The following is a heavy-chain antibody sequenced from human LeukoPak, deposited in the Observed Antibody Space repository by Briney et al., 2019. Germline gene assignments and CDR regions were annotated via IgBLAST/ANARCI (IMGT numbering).Heavy chain of an antibody. CDR3: AKSPRWVSYGDPGRFKGFPDY. V-gene: IGHV3-30*18. D-gene: IGHD4-17*01. CDR2: ISYDGSNK. J-gene: IGHJ4*02. CDR1: GFTFSSYG. Sequence: GGSLRLSCAASGFTFSSYGMHWVRQAPGKGLEWVAVISYDGSNKYYADSVKGRFTISRDNSKNTLYLQMNSLRAEDTAVYYCAKSPRWVSYGDPGRFKGFPDYWGQGTLVTVSS.